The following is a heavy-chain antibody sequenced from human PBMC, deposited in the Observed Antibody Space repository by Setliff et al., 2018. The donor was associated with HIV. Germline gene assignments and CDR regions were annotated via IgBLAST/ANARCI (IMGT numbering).Heavy chain of an antibody. CDR1: GGPIRSPNW. Sequence: KPSETLSLTCTVSGGPIRSPNWWSWVRQPPGKGLEWIGEIFHGGNTNYSPSLESRVTLSVDKSKNQFSLRLSSVTAADTAVYYCATLAAAGESYDYWGQGSLVTVS. D-gene: IGHD6-13*01. V-gene: IGHV4-4*02. J-gene: IGHJ4*02. CDR2: IFHGGNT. CDR3: ATLAAAGESYDY.